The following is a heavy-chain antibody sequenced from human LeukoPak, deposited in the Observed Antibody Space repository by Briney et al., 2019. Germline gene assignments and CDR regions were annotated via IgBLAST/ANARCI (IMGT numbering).Heavy chain of an antibody. D-gene: IGHD5-24*01. CDR2: ISNDATNK. CDR3: SREWPFDL. J-gene: IGHJ2*01. Sequence: GGSLRLSCAASGFTFSSYALHWVRQAPGKGLEWVAIISNDATNKHYADSVKGRFTISRDKSNNTLYLQMNSLSADDTAVYYCSREWPFDLWGRGTLVTVSS. V-gene: IGHV3-30*04. CDR1: GFTFSSYA.